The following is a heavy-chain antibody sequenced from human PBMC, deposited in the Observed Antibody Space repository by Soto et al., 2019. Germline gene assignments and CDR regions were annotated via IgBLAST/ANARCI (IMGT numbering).Heavy chain of an antibody. Sequence: QVQLQESGPGLVKPSQTLSLTCTVSGGSISSGGYYWSWIRQHPGKGLEWIGYIYYRGSTYYNPFLKSRVTISVDTSKNQFSLKLSSVTAADTAVYYCARVFRGGGRYFDYWGQGTLVTVSS. CDR3: ARVFRGGGRYFDY. V-gene: IGHV4-31*03. D-gene: IGHD2-15*01. CDR2: IYYRGST. J-gene: IGHJ4*02. CDR1: GGSISSGGYY.